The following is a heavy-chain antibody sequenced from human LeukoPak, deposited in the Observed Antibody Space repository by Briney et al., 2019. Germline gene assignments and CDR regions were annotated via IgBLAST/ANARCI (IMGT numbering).Heavy chain of an antibody. D-gene: IGHD3-10*01. CDR3: ARDRGDYNYHGAANWFDP. V-gene: IGHV4-38-2*02. J-gene: IGHJ5*02. CDR2: FYHGGST. CDR1: GYSISTGYY. Sequence: SETLSLTCTVSGYSISTGYYWYWIRQPPGKRLEWIGTFYHGGSTYYNPSLKRRVTISVDTSQNQFSLKLNSVTADDTAVYYCARDRGDYNYHGAANWFDPWGQGALVTVSS.